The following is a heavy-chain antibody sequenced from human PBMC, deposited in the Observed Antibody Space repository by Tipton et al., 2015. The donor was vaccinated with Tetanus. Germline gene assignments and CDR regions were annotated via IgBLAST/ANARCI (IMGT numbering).Heavy chain of an antibody. CDR1: GGSVRSGDYS. D-gene: IGHD5-24*01. Sequence: LRLSCTVSGGSVRSGDYSWNWIRQPPGRGLEWLAYVSYSGRTNSNYSLKSRITISQDTSKNQFSLRLTSVTAADTAVYYCARGGRDAYNNPLGAFDVWGRGTTVTVSS. CDR2: VSYSGRT. V-gene: IGHV4-61*08. CDR3: ARGGRDAYNNPLGAFDV. J-gene: IGHJ3*01.